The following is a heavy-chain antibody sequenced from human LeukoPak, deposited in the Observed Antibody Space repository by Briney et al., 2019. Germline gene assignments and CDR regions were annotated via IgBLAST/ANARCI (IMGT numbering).Heavy chain of an antibody. CDR1: GFTFSSYW. V-gene: IGHV3-74*03. D-gene: IGHD2-21*02. J-gene: IGHJ4*02. CDR2: INSEGSST. Sequence: PGGSLRLSCVASGFTFSSYWMHWVRQAPGKGLVWVSRINSEGSSTTYADSVKGRFTFSRDNAKNTLYLQMNSLRAEDTAVYYCVRAYCGGDCYSRAMDYWGQGTLVTVSS. CDR3: VRAYCGGDCYSRAMDY.